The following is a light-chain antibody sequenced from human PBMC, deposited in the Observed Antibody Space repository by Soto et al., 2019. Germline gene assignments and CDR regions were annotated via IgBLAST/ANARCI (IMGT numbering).Light chain of an antibody. CDR2: GAS. J-gene: IGKJ1*01. CDR1: QSVSSN. Sequence: EIVMTQSPATLSVSPGERVTLSCRASQSVSSNLAWYQQKPGQAPRLLIYGASIRATGIPARFSGSGSGTNFTLTISSLQSEDFAVYYCQHYNNWPPWTFGQVTKVEVK. CDR3: QHYNNWPPWT. V-gene: IGKV3-15*01.